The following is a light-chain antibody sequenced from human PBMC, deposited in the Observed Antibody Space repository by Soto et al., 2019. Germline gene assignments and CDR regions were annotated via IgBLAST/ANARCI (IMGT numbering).Light chain of an antibody. CDR2: GAS. CDR3: QQYNNWPRT. Sequence: EIVMTQSPATLSVSPGERATLSCRASQSVSSNLAWYQQKPGQAPRLLIYGASTRATGIPARFSGSGSGTEVTLTISSLQSEDFAVYYCQQYNNWPRTFGQGTKADNK. J-gene: IGKJ1*01. V-gene: IGKV3-15*01. CDR1: QSVSSN.